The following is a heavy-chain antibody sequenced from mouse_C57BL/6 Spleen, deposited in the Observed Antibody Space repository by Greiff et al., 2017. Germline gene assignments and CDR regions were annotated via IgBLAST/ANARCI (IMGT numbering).Heavy chain of an antibody. CDR3: ARQGDCYCEGYFYFDD. D-gene: IGHD2-3*01. V-gene: IGHV5-12*01. Sequence: DVMLVEPGGGLVQPGGSLKLSCAASGFTFSDYYMYWVRQTPEKRLEWVAYISNGGGSTYYPDTVKGRFTISRDNAKNTLYLQRSRLKSEDTAMYYCARQGDCYCEGYFYFDDWGQGTTLTVSS. CDR2: ISNGGGST. J-gene: IGHJ2*01. CDR1: GFTFSDYY.